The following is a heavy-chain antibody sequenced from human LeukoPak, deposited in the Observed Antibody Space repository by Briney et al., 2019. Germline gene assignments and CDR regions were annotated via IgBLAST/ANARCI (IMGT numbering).Heavy chain of an antibody. V-gene: IGHV3-30-3*01. CDR2: ISYDGSNK. J-gene: IGHJ6*02. Sequence: GRSLRLSCAASGFTFSSYAMHWVRQAPGKGLEWVAVISYDGSNKYYADSLKGRFTISRDNSKNTLYLQMNSLRAEDTAVYYCARDHGMDVWGQGTTVTVSS. CDR1: GFTFSSYA. CDR3: ARDHGMDV.